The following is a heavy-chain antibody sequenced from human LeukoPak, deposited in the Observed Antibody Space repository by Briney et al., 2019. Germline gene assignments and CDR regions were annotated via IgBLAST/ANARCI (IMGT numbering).Heavy chain of an antibody. D-gene: IGHD3-22*01. CDR1: GYTLTELS. CDR2: FDPEDGET. V-gene: IGHV1-24*01. Sequence: ASVKVSCKVSGYTLTELSMHWVRLAPGKGLEWMGGFDPEDGETIYAQKFQGRVTMTEDTSTDTAYMELSSLRSEDTAVYYCAADYYDSSGYYSPIDYWGQGTLVTVSS. J-gene: IGHJ4*02. CDR3: AADYYDSSGYYSPIDY.